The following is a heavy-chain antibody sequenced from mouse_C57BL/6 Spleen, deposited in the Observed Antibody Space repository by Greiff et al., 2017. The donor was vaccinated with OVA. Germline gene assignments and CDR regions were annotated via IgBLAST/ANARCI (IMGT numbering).Heavy chain of an antibody. Sequence: QVQLQQPGAELVRPGTSVKLSCKASGYTFTSYWMHWVKQRPGQGLEWIGVIDPSDSYTNYNQKFKGKATLTVDTSSSTAYMQLSSLTSEDSAVYYCARGDYYGSSYNDWGQGTTLTVSS. J-gene: IGHJ2*01. CDR2: IDPSDSYT. V-gene: IGHV1-59*01. D-gene: IGHD1-1*01. CDR1: GYTFTSYW. CDR3: ARGDYYGSSYND.